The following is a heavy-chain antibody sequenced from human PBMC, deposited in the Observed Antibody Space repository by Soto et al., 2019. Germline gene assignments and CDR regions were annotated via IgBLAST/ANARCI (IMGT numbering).Heavy chain of an antibody. Sequence: QVQLVESGGGVVQPGRSLRLSCAASGFTFSSYGMHWVRQAPGKGLEWVAVIWYDGSNKYYADSVKVRFTITRDNSKNTLYLQMNSLRAEDTAGYYCAREPPELRQFDYWGQGTLVTVSS. CDR2: IWYDGSNK. CDR1: GFTFSSYG. D-gene: IGHD3-10*01. CDR3: AREPPELRQFDY. V-gene: IGHV3-33*01. J-gene: IGHJ4*02.